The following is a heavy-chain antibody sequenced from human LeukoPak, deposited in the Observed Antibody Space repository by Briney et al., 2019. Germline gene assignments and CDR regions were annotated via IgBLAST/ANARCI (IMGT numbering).Heavy chain of an antibody. CDR2: ISSSSSYI. CDR3: ASDTYYYDSSGFEGHY. D-gene: IGHD3-22*01. V-gene: IGHV3-21*01. Sequence: GGSLRLSCAASGFTFNSYSMNWVRQAPGKGLEWVSSISSSSSYIYHADSVKGRFTISRDNAKNSLYLQMNSLRAEDTAVYYCASDTYYYDSSGFEGHYWGQGTLVTVSS. J-gene: IGHJ4*02. CDR1: GFTFNSYS.